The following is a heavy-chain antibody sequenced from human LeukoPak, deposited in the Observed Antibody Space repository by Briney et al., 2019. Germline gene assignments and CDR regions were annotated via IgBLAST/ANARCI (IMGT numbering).Heavy chain of an antibody. Sequence: PGGSQRLSCAASGFTFSSYAMSWVRQAPGKGLEWVSAISGSGGSTYYADSVKGRFTISRDNSKNTLYLQMNSLRAEDTAVYYCAKTVLSRRRATTDYWGQGTLVTVSS. CDR1: GFTFSSYA. D-gene: IGHD5-24*01. CDR2: ISGSGGST. CDR3: AKTVLSRRRATTDY. V-gene: IGHV3-23*01. J-gene: IGHJ4*02.